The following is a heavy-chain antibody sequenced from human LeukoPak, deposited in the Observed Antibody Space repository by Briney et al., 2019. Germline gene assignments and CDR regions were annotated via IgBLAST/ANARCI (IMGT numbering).Heavy chain of an antibody. CDR2: ISSSSSYI. CDR1: GFTFSSYS. V-gene: IGHV3-21*01. J-gene: IGHJ3*02. D-gene: IGHD2-2*01. Sequence: GGSLRLSCAASGFTFSSYSMNWVRQAPGKGLEWVSSISSSSSYIYYADSVKGRFTISRDNAKNSLYLQMNSLRAEDTAVYYCARARVPAAKSVRAFDIWGQGTMVTVSS. CDR3: ARARVPAAKSVRAFDI.